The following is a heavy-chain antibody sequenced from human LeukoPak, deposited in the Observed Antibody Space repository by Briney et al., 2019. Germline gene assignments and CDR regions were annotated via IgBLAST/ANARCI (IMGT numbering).Heavy chain of an antibody. Sequence: PGRSLRLSCAASGFTFSRYGMHWVRQAPGKGLEWVALISYDGSTKYYADSVKGRFTISRDNSKNTLYLQMNSLRAEDTAVYYCAKDSGIATTGTFNWFDPWGQGTLVTVSS. CDR3: AKDSGIATTGTFNWFDP. CDR1: GFTFSRYG. J-gene: IGHJ5*02. CDR2: ISYDGSTK. D-gene: IGHD6-13*01. V-gene: IGHV3-30*18.